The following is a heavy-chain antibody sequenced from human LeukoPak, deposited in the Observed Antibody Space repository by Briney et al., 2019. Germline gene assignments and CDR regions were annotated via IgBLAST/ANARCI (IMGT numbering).Heavy chain of an antibody. CDR1: GFTFSSYA. V-gene: IGHV3-23*01. D-gene: IGHD6-13*01. CDR3: AKALGKVDSSSFYYYYGMDV. CDR2: ISGSGGST. J-gene: IGHJ6*02. Sequence: PGGSLRLSCAASGFTFSSYAMSWVRQAPGKGLEWVSAISGSGGSTYYADSVKGRFTISRDNSKNTLYLQMNSLRAEDTAVYYCAKALGKVDSSSFYYYYGMDVWGQGTTVTVSS.